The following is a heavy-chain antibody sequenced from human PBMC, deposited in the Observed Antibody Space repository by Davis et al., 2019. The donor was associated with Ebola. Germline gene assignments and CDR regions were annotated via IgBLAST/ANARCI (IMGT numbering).Heavy chain of an antibody. Sequence: GASLKISCAASGFTFRSYWMSWVRQAPGKGLEWVANIKQDESEKYYVDSVKGRFTISRDNAKNSLFLQMNSLRAEDTALYYCAKDAAVRGIGIDSWGQGTLVTVSS. CDR3: AKDAAVRGIGIDS. CDR2: IKQDESEK. CDR1: GFTFRSYW. V-gene: IGHV3-7*03. J-gene: IGHJ4*02. D-gene: IGHD3-10*01.